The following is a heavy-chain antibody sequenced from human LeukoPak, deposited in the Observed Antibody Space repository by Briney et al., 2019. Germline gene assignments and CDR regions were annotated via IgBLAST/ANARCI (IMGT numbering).Heavy chain of an antibody. D-gene: IGHD3-10*01. Sequence: PSETLSLTCTVSGVSISSSSYYWGWIRQPPGKGLEWIGSIYYSGSTYYNPSLKSRVTISVDTSKNQFSLKLSSVTAADTAVYYCARNIPTYYYGSGSYTSGWGQGTLVTVSS. CDR3: ARNIPTYYYGSGSYTSG. CDR2: IYYSGST. CDR1: GVSISSSSYY. J-gene: IGHJ4*02. V-gene: IGHV4-39*07.